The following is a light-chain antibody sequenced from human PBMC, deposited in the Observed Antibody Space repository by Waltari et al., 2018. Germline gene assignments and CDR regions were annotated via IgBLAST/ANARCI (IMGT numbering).Light chain of an antibody. J-gene: IGKJ1*01. Sequence: EIVLTQSPATLSVSPGERATLSCRASQSVSSRLAWYQQKPDRAPRLLIFGASTRATGIPARVSGSGSGTDFTLTISGLQSEDFAVYYCQQYDNWPPRFGQGTKVEIK. V-gene: IGKV3-15*01. CDR3: QQYDNWPPR. CDR2: GAS. CDR1: QSVSSR.